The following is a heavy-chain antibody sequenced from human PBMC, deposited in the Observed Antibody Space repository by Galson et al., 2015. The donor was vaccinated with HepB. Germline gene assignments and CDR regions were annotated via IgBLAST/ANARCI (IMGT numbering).Heavy chain of an antibody. CDR3: AVVPSRQYSSTWDPSDKSVTDV. V-gene: IGHV1-69*06. CDR1: GGTSSNAA. Sequence: SVKVSCKASGGTSSNAAFSWVRQAPGQGLEWMGGIIPKFGTPSYAQKFEDRVTITADKSTSIVYMEMGSLRSDDTAVYYCAVVPSRQYSSTWDPSDKSVTDVWGQGTTVIVSS. D-gene: IGHD4-11*01. CDR2: IIPKFGTP. J-gene: IGHJ6*02.